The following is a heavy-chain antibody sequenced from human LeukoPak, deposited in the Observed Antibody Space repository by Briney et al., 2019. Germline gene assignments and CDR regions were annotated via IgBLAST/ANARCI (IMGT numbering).Heavy chain of an antibody. Sequence: LRLSCAASVFTFSTYSMKWVRQPPGEGLEWIGEINHSGSTNYNPYLKSRVTMSVDTSKNQFSLKLSSVTAADAAVYYCARVRARLSRYCYYMDVWGKGTTVTVSS. D-gene: IGHD2-21*02. CDR3: ARVRARLSRYCYYMDV. CDR2: INHSGST. CDR1: VFTFSTYS. J-gene: IGHJ6*03. V-gene: IGHV4-34*01.